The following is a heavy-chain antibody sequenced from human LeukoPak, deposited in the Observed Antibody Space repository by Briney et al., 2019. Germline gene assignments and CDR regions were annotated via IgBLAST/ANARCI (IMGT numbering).Heavy chain of an antibody. CDR1: GFTFSSYG. Sequence: GGSLRLSCAASGFTFSSYGMSWVRQAPGKGLEWVSAISGSGGSTYYADSVKGRFTISRDNSKNTLYLQMNSLRAEDTAVYYCAKAELATSYHYDSSGQHDYWGQGTLVTVSS. V-gene: IGHV3-23*01. CDR2: ISGSGGST. J-gene: IGHJ4*02. CDR3: AKAELATSYHYDSSGQHDY. D-gene: IGHD3-22*01.